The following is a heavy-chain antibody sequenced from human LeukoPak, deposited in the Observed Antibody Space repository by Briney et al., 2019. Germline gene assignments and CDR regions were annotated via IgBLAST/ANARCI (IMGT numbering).Heavy chain of an antibody. V-gene: IGHV4-34*01. CDR2: INHSGST. Sequence: SETLSLTCAVYGGSFSGYYWSWIRQPPGKGLEWIGEINHSGSTNYNPSLKSRVAMSVDTSKNQFSLTLRSVTAADTAVYYCAGAVHAYYFDYWGQGALVTASS. CDR1: GGSFSGYY. D-gene: IGHD4/OR15-4a*01. J-gene: IGHJ4*02. CDR3: AGAVHAYYFDY.